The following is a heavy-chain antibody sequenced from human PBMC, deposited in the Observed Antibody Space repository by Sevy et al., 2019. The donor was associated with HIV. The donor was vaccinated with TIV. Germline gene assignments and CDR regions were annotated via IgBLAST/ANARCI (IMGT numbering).Heavy chain of an antibody. Sequence: GGSLRLSCAASGFTFSSYEMNWVRQAPGKGLEWVSYISSSGSTIYYADSVKGRFTISRDNAKNSLYLQMDSLRAEDTAVYYCARESGSDWYLDYWGQGTLVTVSS. CDR3: ARESGSDWYLDY. V-gene: IGHV3-48*03. J-gene: IGHJ4*02. CDR1: GFTFSSYE. D-gene: IGHD1-26*01. CDR2: ISSSGSTI.